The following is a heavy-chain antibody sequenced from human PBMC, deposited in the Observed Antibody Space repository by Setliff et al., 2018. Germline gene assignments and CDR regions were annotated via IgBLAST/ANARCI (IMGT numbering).Heavy chain of an antibody. V-gene: IGHV1-18*01. CDR2: ISAYTGNT. J-gene: IGHJ4*02. D-gene: IGHD2-2*01. CDR3: SRLVRYCTRTSCQRASGDDY. CDR1: GYTFTNYG. Sequence: ASVKVSCKASGYTFTNYGISWVRQAPGQGLEWMGWISAYTGNTYSAQKFQGRLTMITDTSTTTAYMELRGLRSDDTAVYYCSRLVRYCTRTSCQRASGDDYWGQGTLVTVSS.